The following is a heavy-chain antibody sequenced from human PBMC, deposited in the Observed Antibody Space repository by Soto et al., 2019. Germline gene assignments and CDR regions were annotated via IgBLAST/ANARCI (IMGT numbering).Heavy chain of an antibody. CDR2: IDSDGST. V-gene: IGHV3-66*01. D-gene: IGHD2-8*01. CDR3: ATDIVLKASASNEDGSDI. J-gene: IGHJ3*02. Sequence: PGGSLRLSCAATGFTVSSRFMSWVRQAPGKGLEGRAVIDSDGSTYYADAARGGFIIARDNSKNTLYLEMNNLRAEDTAVYYCATDIVLKASASNEDGSDIWGQGTTVTVSS. CDR1: GFTVSSRF.